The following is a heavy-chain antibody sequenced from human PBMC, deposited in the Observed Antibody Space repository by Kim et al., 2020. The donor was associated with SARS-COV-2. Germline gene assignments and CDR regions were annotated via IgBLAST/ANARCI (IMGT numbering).Heavy chain of an antibody. CDR3: ARGIIPHNWFDP. J-gene: IGHJ5*02. V-gene: IGHV4-34*01. Sequence: NYNPSLKSRVTISVDTSKNHFSLKLSSVTAADTAVYYCARGIIPHNWFDPWGQGTLVTVSS. D-gene: IGHD2-21*01.